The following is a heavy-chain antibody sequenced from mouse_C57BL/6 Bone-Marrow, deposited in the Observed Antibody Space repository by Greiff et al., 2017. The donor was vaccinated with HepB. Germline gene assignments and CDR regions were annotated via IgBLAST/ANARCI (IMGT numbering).Heavy chain of an antibody. CDR2: IHPSDSDT. CDR1: GYTFTSYW. CDR3: AISGSRTPRFAY. V-gene: IGHV1-74*01. D-gene: IGHD3-3*01. Sequence: QVQLQQPGAELVKPGASVKVSCKASGYTFTSYWMHWVKQRPGQGLEWIGRIHPSDSDTNYNQKFKGKATLTVDKSSSTAYMQLSSLTSEDSAFYYCAISGSRTPRFAYWGQGTLVSVSA. J-gene: IGHJ3*01.